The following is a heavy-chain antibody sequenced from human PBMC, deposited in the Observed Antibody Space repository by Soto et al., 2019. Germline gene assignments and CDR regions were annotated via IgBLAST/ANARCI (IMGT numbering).Heavy chain of an antibody. CDR1: GYTFTSYF. Sequence: QVQLVQSGAEVKKPEASVKVSCKPSGYTFTSYFISCGRQAPGQGLEWMGWISAYNCNTNYAQILQGRVTMTTVTSTSTAYMELRSLRSDDTAVYYCARDSPPMDVWGQGTTVTVSS. V-gene: IGHV1-18*01. J-gene: IGHJ6*02. CDR3: ARDSPPMDV. CDR2: ISAYNCNT.